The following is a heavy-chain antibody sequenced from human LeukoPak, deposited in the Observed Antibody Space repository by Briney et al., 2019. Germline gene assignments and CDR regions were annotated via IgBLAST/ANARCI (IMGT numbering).Heavy chain of an antibody. Sequence: SGGSLRLSCAASGFTFDDYGMSWVRQAPGKGLEWVSGINWNGGSTGYADSVKGRYTLSRDNAKNSLYLQMNSLRAEDTALYYCARETHNWFDPWGQGTLVTLSS. CDR2: INWNGGST. CDR1: GFTFDDYG. J-gene: IGHJ5*02. V-gene: IGHV3-20*04. CDR3: ARETHNWFDP.